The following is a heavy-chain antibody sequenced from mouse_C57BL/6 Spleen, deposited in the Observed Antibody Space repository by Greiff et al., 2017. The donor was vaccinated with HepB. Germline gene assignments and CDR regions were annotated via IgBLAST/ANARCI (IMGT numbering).Heavy chain of an antibody. D-gene: IGHD2-4*01. CDR1: GYTFTSYW. Sequence: QVQLQQPGAELVRPGSSVKLSCKASGYTFTSYWMDWVKQKPGQGLEWIGNIYPSDSETHYNQKFKDKATLTVDKSSSTAYMQLSSLTSEDSAVYYCARDYDYGGAWFAYWGQGTLVTVTA. J-gene: IGHJ3*01. CDR3: ARDYDYGGAWFAY. V-gene: IGHV1-61*01. CDR2: IYPSDSET.